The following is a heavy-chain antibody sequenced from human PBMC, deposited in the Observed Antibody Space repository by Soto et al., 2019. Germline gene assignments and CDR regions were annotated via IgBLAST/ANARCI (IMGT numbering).Heavy chain of an antibody. D-gene: IGHD3-16*02. CDR1: GGTFSSYA. CDR2: IIPIFGTA. V-gene: IGHV1-69*12. J-gene: IGHJ4*02. Sequence: QVQLVQSGAEVKKPGSSVKVSCKASGGTFSSYAISWVRQAPGQGLEWMGGIIPIFGTANYAQKFQGRVTITADESTSTAYMELSSLRSEDTAVYYCARTHYDYVWGSYRHLDYWGQGTLVTVSS. CDR3: ARTHYDYVWGSYRHLDY.